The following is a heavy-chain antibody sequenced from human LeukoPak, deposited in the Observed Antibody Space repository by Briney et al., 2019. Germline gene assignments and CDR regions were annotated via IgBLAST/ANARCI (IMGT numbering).Heavy chain of an antibody. CDR1: GGSFSGYY. Sequence: PSETLSLTCAVYGGSFSGYYWSWIRQPPGKGLEWIGEINHSGSTNYNPSLKSRVTISVDTSKNQFSLKLSSVTAADTAVYYCARKTLRYFDWLERRNWFDPWGQGTLVTVSS. CDR3: ARKTLRYFDWLERRNWFDP. V-gene: IGHV4-34*01. J-gene: IGHJ5*02. CDR2: INHSGST. D-gene: IGHD3-9*01.